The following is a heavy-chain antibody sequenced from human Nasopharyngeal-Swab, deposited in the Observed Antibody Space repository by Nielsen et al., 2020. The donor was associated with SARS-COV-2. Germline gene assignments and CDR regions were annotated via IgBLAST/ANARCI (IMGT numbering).Heavy chain of an antibody. J-gene: IGHJ4*02. D-gene: IGHD6-13*01. CDR3: ARIAGTFAFVDY. Sequence: SETLSLTCAVYGGSFSGYYWSWIRQPPGKGLEWIGEIHHSGRTNYNPSLKSRVTTSVDTFKNQFSLTLSSVTAADTAVYYCARIAGTFAFVDYWGQGTLVTVSS. V-gene: IGHV4-34*01. CDR2: IHHSGRT. CDR1: GGSFSGYY.